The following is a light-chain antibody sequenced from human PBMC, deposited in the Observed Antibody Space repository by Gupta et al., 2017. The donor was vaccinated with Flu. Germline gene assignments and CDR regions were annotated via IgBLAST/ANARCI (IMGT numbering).Light chain of an antibody. CDR3: AAWDDSLNGWV. CDR2: INN. V-gene: IGLV1-44*01. Sequence: QSVLTQPPSASGTPGQRVTISCSGGSSNIGSNTVNWYQQLPGTAPKLLIYINNQRPSGVPDRFSGSKSDTSASLAISGLQSEDEADYCCAAWDDSLNGWVFGGGTKLTVL. J-gene: IGLJ3*02. CDR1: SSNIGSNT.